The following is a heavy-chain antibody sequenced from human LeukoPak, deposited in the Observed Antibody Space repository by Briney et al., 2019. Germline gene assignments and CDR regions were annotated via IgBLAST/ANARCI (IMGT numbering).Heavy chain of an antibody. D-gene: IGHD1-1*01. CDR2: ISSSGSTI. CDR1: GFTFSDYY. V-gene: IGHV3-11*01. Sequence: PGGSLRLSCAASGFTFSDYYMSWIRQAPGKGLEWVSYISSSGSTIYYADSVKGRFTISRDNSKNTLYLQMSSLRAEDTAVYYCAKDVNWYGNLDYWGQGTLVTVSS. J-gene: IGHJ4*02. CDR3: AKDVNWYGNLDY.